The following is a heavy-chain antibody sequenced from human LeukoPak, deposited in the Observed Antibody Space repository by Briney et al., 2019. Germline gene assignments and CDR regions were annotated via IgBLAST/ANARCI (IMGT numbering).Heavy chain of an antibody. D-gene: IGHD6-19*01. CDR2: ISSSSSYI. V-gene: IGHV3-21*01. CDR1: GFTFSSYS. CDR3: ARDSSGWSEPDAFDI. J-gene: IGHJ3*02. Sequence: GGSLRLSCAASGFTFSSYSTNWVRQAPGKGLEWVSSISSSSSYIYYADSVKGRFTISRDNAKNSLYLQMNSLRAEDTAVYYCARDSSGWSEPDAFDIWGQGTMVTVSS.